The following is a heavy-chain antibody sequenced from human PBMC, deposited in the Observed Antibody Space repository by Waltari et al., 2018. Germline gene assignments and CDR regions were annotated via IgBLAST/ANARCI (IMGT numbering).Heavy chain of an antibody. CDR3: ARDPAGDQLLSYYYYGMDV. V-gene: IGHV4-31*03. Sequence: QVQLQESGPGLVKPSQTLSLTCTVSGGSISSGGYYWSWIRQHPGEGLEWIGYIYHSGSTYYNPSLKSRVTISVDRSKNQFSLKLSSVTAADTAVYYCARDPAGDQLLSYYYYGMDVWGQGTTVTVSS. CDR2: IYHSGST. D-gene: IGHD2-2*01. CDR1: GGSISSGGYY. J-gene: IGHJ6*02.